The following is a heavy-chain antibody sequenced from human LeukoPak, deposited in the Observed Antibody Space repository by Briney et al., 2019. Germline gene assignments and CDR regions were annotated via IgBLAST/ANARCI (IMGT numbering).Heavy chain of an antibody. V-gene: IGHV1-69*05. CDR2: IIPIFGTA. CDR3: ARGLLSQAYQLLWGYYMDV. J-gene: IGHJ6*03. CDR1: GGTFSSYA. Sequence: GASVKVSCKASGGTFSSYAISWVRQAPGQGLEWMGGIIPIFGTANYAQKFQGRVTITTDESTSTAYMELSSLRSEDTAVYYCARGLLSQAYQLLWGYYMDVWGKGTTVTVSS. D-gene: IGHD2-2*01.